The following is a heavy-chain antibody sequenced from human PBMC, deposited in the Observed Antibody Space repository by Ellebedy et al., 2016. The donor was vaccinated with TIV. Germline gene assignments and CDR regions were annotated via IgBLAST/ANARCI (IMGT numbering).Heavy chain of an antibody. Sequence: ASVKVSCKASGYTFTSYDINWVRQAAGQGLEWMGWMNPNSGNTDYAQKFQDRVTMTRDTPTNTAFMELYSLSFEDTAVYYCARGGYSYPEDLDFWGQGTLVTVSS. J-gene: IGHJ4*02. D-gene: IGHD5-18*01. CDR1: GYTFTSYD. CDR3: ARGGYSYPEDLDF. CDR2: MNPNSGNT. V-gene: IGHV1-8*01.